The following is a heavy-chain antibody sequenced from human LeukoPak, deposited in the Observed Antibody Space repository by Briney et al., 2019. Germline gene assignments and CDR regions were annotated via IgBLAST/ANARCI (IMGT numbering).Heavy chain of an antibody. D-gene: IGHD7-27*01. CDR3: ARDLSLLGLDD. CDR1: GFNFRIHG. V-gene: IGHV3-23*01. J-gene: IGHJ4*02. Sequence: GGSLRLSCAACGFNFRIHGINWVRQAPGKGLEWVSAIGVSGIHTYFADSVKGRFSISRDDSRNTVYLQMKSLRAGDTALYFCARDLSLLGLDDWGQGTLVTVSS. CDR2: IGVSGIHT.